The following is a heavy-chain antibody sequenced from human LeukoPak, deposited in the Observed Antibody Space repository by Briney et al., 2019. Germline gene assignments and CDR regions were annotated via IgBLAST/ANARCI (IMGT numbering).Heavy chain of an antibody. V-gene: IGHV3-13*01. J-gene: IGHJ6*02. Sequence: PGGSLRLSCAASGFTFSNYDMHWVRQGTGNGLEWVSAFHTAGDTHYAGSVKGRFTVSRDNAENSFYLQMNSLRAGDTAVYFCARGNCGTTSCSKRVRGLDVWGPGITVTVSS. D-gene: IGHD2-2*01. CDR2: FHTAGDT. CDR3: ARGNCGTTSCSKRVRGLDV. CDR1: GFTFSNYD.